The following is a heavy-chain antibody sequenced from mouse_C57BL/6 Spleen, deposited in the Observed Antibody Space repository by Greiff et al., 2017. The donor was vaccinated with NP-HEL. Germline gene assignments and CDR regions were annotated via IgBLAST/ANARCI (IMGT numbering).Heavy chain of an antibody. Sequence: EVQGVESGGDLVKPGGSLKLSCAASGFTFSSYGMSWVRQTPDKRLEWVATISSGGSYTYYPDSVKGRFTISRDNAKNTLYLQMSSLKSEDTAMYYCARHHYSNFYFDYWGKGTTLTVSS. CDR2: ISSGGSYT. D-gene: IGHD2-5*01. J-gene: IGHJ2*01. CDR3: ARHHYSNFYFDY. V-gene: IGHV5-6*01. CDR1: GFTFSSYG.